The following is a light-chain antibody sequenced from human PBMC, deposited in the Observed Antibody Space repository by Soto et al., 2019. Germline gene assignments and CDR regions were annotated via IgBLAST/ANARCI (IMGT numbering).Light chain of an antibody. CDR3: QQYGSSTVYT. Sequence: EIVLTQSPGTLSLSPGERATLSCRASQSVSSSYLAWYQQKPGQAPRLLIYGASSRSTGIPDRFSGSGSGTDFTLTSSRLEPEDFAVYYCQQYGSSTVYTFGQGTNLEIK. J-gene: IGKJ2*01. CDR1: QSVSSSY. V-gene: IGKV3-20*01. CDR2: GAS.